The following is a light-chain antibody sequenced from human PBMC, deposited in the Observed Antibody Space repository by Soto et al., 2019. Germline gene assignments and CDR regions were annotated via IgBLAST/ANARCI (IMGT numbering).Light chain of an antibody. CDR1: SNDVCVYNY. Sequence: QAVLNQRASVSGSPGHSITISCTGTSNDVCVYNYVSWYQQHPGKAPKVMIYEVSNRPSGVSNRFSGSKSGNTASLTISGLQAEDEAVYYCCSYTRTSNHYFFGSGTKVNV. CDR2: EVS. CDR3: CSYTRTSNHYF. J-gene: IGLJ1*01. V-gene: IGLV2-14*01.